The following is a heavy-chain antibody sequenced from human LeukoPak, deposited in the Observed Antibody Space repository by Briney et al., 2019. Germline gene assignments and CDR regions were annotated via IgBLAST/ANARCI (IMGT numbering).Heavy chain of an antibody. CDR1: GDFISSGGYY. D-gene: IGHD5-12*01. Sequence: SETLSLTCSVSGDFISSGGYYWSWIRQHPGKGLEWIGYIYYSGNTYYNPSLKSRVTTSVDTSKNQFSLKLTSVTAADTAVYYCARAIVATISFDFWGQGTLVTVSS. CDR3: ARAIVATISFDF. V-gene: IGHV4-31*03. J-gene: IGHJ4*02. CDR2: IYYSGNT.